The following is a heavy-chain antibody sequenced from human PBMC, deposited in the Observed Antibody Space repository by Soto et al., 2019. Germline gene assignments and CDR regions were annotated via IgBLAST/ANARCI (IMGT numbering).Heavy chain of an antibody. D-gene: IGHD3-9*01. Sequence: SESLSLTCTVSGGSISSYYWSWIRQPPGKGLEWIGYIYYSGSTTYNPSLKSRVTISVDTSKNQFSLKLSSVTAADTAVYYCAAVYDIVTRTYFDYWGQGTLVTVSS. CDR2: IYYSGST. CDR3: AAVYDIVTRTYFDY. J-gene: IGHJ4*02. CDR1: GGSISSYY. V-gene: IGHV4-59*01.